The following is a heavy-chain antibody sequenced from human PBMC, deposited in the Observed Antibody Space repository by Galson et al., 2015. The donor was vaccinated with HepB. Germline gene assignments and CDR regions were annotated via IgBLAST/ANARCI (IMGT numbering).Heavy chain of an antibody. CDR1: GDTFNSDI. J-gene: IGHJ4*02. CDR2: IIPILDIT. V-gene: IGHV1-69*02. CDR3: ARGGVGYSSGWYYFDS. D-gene: IGHD6-19*01. Sequence: SVKVSCKASGDTFNSDIITWVRQAPGQGLQWMGRIIPILDITNYAQRFQGRLTITADKSTSTAYMELSTLRSEDTAIYYCARGGVGYSSGWYYFDSWGQGTLVTVSS.